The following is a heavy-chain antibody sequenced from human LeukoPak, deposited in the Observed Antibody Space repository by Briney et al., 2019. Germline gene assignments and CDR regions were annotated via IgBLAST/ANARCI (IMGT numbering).Heavy chain of an antibody. Sequence: QPGGSLRLSCAGSGFDLWRYAMSWVRQAPGKGLEWVSGISANGANTYYTDSVRGRFTISRDNSKNTVYLQMSSLSAEDTAIYYCAKDQGFSYYYLDYWGQGILVTVSS. J-gene: IGHJ4*02. V-gene: IGHV3-23*01. D-gene: IGHD5-18*01. CDR1: GFDLWRYA. CDR2: ISANGANT. CDR3: AKDQGFSYYYLDY.